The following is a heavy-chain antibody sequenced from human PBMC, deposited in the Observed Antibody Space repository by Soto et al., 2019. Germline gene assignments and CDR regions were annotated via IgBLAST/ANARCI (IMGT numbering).Heavy chain of an antibody. CDR1: GGSISSGDYY. Sequence: SETLSLTCTVSGGSISSGDYYWSWIRQPPGKGLEWIGYISYTGNAFYNPSLKGRLTISVDTSKNQLSLKLSSVTAADTAVYYCASRVVDVGYFDYWGQGTLVTVSS. CDR2: ISYTGNA. CDR3: ASRVVDVGYFDY. J-gene: IGHJ4*02. D-gene: IGHD2-15*01. V-gene: IGHV4-30-4*01.